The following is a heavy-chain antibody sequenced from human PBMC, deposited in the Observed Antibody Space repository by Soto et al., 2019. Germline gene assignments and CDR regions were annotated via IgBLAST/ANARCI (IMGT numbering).Heavy chain of an antibody. D-gene: IGHD3-3*01. J-gene: IGHJ3*02. V-gene: IGHV3-48*01. CDR1: GFTFSSYS. CDR2: ISSSSSTI. CDR3: ARDAPYDFWSGSHDAFDI. Sequence: GGSLRLSCAASGFTFSSYSMNWVRQAPGKGLEWVSYISSSSSTIYYADSVKGRFTISRDNAKNSLYLQMNSLRAEDTAVYYCARDAPYDFWSGSHDAFDIWGQGTMVTVS.